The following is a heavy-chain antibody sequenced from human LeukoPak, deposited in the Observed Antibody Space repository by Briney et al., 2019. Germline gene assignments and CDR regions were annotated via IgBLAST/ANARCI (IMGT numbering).Heavy chain of an antibody. J-gene: IGHJ5*02. CDR2: IHPHGIF. CDR1: GGSCDDYY. Sequence: SETLSLTCAVHGGSCDDYYCSWIRQPPGKGLEWIGEIHPHGIFYYNSSLTSRVTISIDTSKSQFSLRLTSVTAADTAFYYCARGRDRSKAGDLWGQGSLVIVSS. D-gene: IGHD5-24*01. V-gene: IGHV4-34*01. CDR3: ARGRDRSKAGDL.